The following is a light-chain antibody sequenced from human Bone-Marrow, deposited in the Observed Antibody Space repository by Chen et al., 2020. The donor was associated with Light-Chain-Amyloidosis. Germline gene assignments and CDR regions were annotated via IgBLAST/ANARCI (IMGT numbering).Light chain of an antibody. CDR1: SSDVGGDNH. CDR3: SSYTITNTLV. V-gene: IGLV2-14*01. J-gene: IGLJ1*01. CDR2: EVT. Sequence: QSALTQPPSVSGSPGQPINISCTGTSSDVGGDNHVSWYQQHPDKAPKLMIYEVTNRPSWVPDRFSGSKSDNTASLTISGLQTEDEADYFCSSYTITNTLVFGSGTRVTVL.